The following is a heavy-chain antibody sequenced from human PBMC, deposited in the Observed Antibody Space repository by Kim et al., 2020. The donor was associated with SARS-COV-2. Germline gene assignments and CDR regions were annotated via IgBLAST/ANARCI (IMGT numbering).Heavy chain of an antibody. Sequence: SETLSLTCTVSGGSISSSSYYWGWIRQPPGKGLEWIGSIYYSGSTYYNPSLKSRVTISVDTSKNQFSLKLSSVTAADTAVYYCARRERSTSCYCNAFDIWGQGTMVTVSS. CDR1: GGSISSSSYY. CDR2: IYYSGST. CDR3: ARRERSTSCYCNAFDI. J-gene: IGHJ3*02. V-gene: IGHV4-39*01. D-gene: IGHD2-2*01.